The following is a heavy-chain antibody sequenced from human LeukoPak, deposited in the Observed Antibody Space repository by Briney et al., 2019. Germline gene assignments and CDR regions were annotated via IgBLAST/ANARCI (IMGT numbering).Heavy chain of an antibody. CDR1: GGSFSGYY. Sequence: SETLSLTCAVYGGSFSGYYWSWIRQPPGKGLEWIGEINHSGSTNYNPSLKSRVTISVDTSKNQFSLQLSSVTAADTAVYYCARKSASGNYPLDYWGQGTLVTVSS. V-gene: IGHV4-34*01. J-gene: IGHJ4*02. CDR2: INHSGST. CDR3: ARKSASGNYPLDY. D-gene: IGHD3-10*01.